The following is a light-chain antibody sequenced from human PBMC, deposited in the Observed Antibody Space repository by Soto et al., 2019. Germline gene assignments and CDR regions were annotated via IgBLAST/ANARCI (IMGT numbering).Light chain of an antibody. CDR2: GAS. CDR1: QSVSASF. V-gene: IGKV3-20*01. CDR3: QNYGSSPPEYT. Sequence: EIVLTQSPGTLSLSPGERATLSCRASQSVSASFLTWYQQKPGQAPRLLIYGASSRATGIPDRFSGGGSGTDFTLTISRLEPEDFAVYYCQNYGSSPPEYTFGQGTKLE. J-gene: IGKJ2*01.